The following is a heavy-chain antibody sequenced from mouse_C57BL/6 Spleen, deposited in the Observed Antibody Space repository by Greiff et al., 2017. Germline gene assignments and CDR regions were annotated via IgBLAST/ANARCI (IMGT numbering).Heavy chain of an antibody. J-gene: IGHJ4*01. CDR2: IRSKSNNYAT. V-gene: IGHV10-1*01. CDR1: GFSFNTYA. Sequence: EVQLVESGGGLVQPKGSLKLSCAASGFSFNTYAMNWVRQAPGTGLEWVARIRSKSNNYATYYADSVKDRFTISRDDSESMLYLQMNNLKTEDTAMYYCVRHGYYGSSYDYYAMDYWGQGTSVTVSS. CDR3: VRHGYYGSSYDYYAMDY. D-gene: IGHD1-1*01.